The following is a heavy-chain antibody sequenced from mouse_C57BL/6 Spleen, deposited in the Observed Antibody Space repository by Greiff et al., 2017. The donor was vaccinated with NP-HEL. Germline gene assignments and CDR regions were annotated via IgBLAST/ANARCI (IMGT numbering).Heavy chain of an antibody. Sequence: QVQLKQSGAELVRPGASVTLSCKASGYTFTDYEMHWVKQTPVHGLEWIGAIDPETGGTAYNQKFKGKAILTADKSSSTAYMELRSLTSEDSAVYYCTRSKNLRSLLDYWGQGTTLTVSS. CDR1: GYTFTDYE. J-gene: IGHJ2*01. CDR3: TRSKNLRSLLDY. D-gene: IGHD2-12*01. CDR2: IDPETGGT. V-gene: IGHV1-15*01.